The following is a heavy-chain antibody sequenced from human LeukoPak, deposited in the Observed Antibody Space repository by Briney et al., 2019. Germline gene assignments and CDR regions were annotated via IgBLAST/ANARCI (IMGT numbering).Heavy chain of an antibody. CDR1: GFTFSDYY. V-gene: IGHV3-11*01. Sequence: GGSLRLSCAASGFTFSDYYMSWIRQAPGKGLEWVSYISNGDNTIYYADSVKGRFTISRDNAKNSLYLQMNSLRAEDTAVYYCAGDRNSDWYSPLDYWGQGSQVTVSP. D-gene: IGHD6-19*01. CDR3: AGDRNSDWYSPLDY. J-gene: IGHJ4*02. CDR2: ISNGDNTI.